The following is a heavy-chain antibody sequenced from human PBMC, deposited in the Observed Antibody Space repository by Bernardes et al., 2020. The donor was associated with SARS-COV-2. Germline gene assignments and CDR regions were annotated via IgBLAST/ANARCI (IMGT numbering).Heavy chain of an antibody. V-gene: IGHV3-21*01. CDR2: ISTSSSYI. D-gene: IGHD2-2*01. Sequence: GGSLRLSCTASGFTFSTYSMHWVRQAPGKGLEWVSSISTSSSYIYYADSVRGRFTISRDNAKNSLYLQMNSLRAEDTAVYYCASPPGAHCSRTSCFSAWGQGTLVTVSS. CDR1: GFTFSTYS. J-gene: IGHJ5*02. CDR3: ASPPGAHCSRTSCFSA.